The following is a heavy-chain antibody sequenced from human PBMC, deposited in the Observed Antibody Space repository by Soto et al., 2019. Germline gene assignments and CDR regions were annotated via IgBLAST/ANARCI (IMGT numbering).Heavy chain of an antibody. J-gene: IGHJ5*02. D-gene: IGHD6-19*01. V-gene: IGHV1-2*02. CDR2: INPNSGGT. Sequence: VASVKVSCKASGYTFTGYYMHWVRQAPGRGLEWMGWINPNSGGTNYAQKFQGRVTMTRDTSISTAYMELSRLRSDDTAVYYCARDRGGAVAGRIHPINWFDPWGQGTLVTVSS. CDR1: GYTFTGYY. CDR3: ARDRGGAVAGRIHPINWFDP.